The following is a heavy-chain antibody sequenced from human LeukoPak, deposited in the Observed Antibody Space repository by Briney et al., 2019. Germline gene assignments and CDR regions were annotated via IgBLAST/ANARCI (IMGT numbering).Heavy chain of an antibody. Sequence: ASVKVSCKASGYTFTGYYMHWVRQAPGQGLEWMGWINPNSGGTNYAQKLQGRVTMTTDTSTSTAYMELRSLRSDDTAVYYCAREGLSVAGTFDYWGQGTLVTVSS. J-gene: IGHJ4*02. V-gene: IGHV1-2*02. CDR2: INPNSGGT. D-gene: IGHD6-19*01. CDR1: GYTFTGYY. CDR3: AREGLSVAGTFDY.